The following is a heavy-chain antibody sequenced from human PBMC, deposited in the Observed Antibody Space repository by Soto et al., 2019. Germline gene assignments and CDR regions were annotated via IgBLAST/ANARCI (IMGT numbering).Heavy chain of an antibody. CDR2: ISSSGSTA. Sequence: GGSLRLSCAASGFTFSRFELHWVRQSPGKGLEWISYISSSGSTAYYASSVEGRFTISRDNANNSVYLQMDSLRAEDTALYYCTRAAWFPYLSFYWGQGALVTVSS. D-gene: IGHD3-10*01. J-gene: IGHJ4*02. V-gene: IGHV3-48*03. CDR3: TRAAWFPYLSFY. CDR1: GFTFSRFE.